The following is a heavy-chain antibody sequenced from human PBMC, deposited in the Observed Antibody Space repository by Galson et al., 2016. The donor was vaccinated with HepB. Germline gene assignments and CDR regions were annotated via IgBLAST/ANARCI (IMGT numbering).Heavy chain of an antibody. CDR3: ASGPVAVTTSYNWFDP. CDR1: GYTFTGYY. V-gene: IGHV1-2*02. J-gene: IGHJ5*02. Sequence: SVKVSCKASGYTFTGYYMHWVRQAPGQGLEWMGWINPNSGGTNYAQKFQGRVTMTRDTSISTAYMELSRLRSDDTAVYYCASGPVAVTTSYNWFDPWGQGTLVTVSS. D-gene: IGHD4-17*01. CDR2: INPNSGGT.